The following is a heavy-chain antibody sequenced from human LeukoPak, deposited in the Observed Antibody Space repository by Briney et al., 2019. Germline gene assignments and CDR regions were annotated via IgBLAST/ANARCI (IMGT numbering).Heavy chain of an antibody. V-gene: IGHV3-66*01. J-gene: IGHJ3*02. CDR3: AREPQGDSSGYDAFDI. CDR1: GFTVSSNY. D-gene: IGHD3-22*01. CDR2: LYSGGST. Sequence: GGSLRLSCAASGFTVSSNYMTWVRRASGKGLEWGSVLYSGGSTYYADSVKGRFTLSRDNSKTTLFLQRNSLRAEDTAVYYCAREPQGDSSGYDAFDIWGQGTMVTVSS.